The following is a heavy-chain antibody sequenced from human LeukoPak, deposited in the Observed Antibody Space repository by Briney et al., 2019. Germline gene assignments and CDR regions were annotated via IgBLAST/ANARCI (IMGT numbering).Heavy chain of an antibody. J-gene: IGHJ4*02. CDR1: GYTFTSYD. Sequence: ASVKVSCKASGYTFTSYDINWVRQDTGQGLEWMGWMNPNSGNTGYAQKFQGRVTMTRNTSISTAYMELSSLRSEDTAVYYCARVKSKGRWLQFGYWGQGTLVTVSS. V-gene: IGHV1-8*01. CDR3: ARVKSKGRWLQFGY. CDR2: MNPNSGNT. D-gene: IGHD5-24*01.